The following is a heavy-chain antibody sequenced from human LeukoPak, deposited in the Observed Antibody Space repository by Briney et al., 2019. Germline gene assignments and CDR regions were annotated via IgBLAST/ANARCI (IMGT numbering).Heavy chain of an antibody. V-gene: IGHV1-24*01. Sequence: ASVKVSCKVSGYTLTELSMHWVRQAPGKGLEWMGDFDPEDGETIYAQKFQGRVTMTEDTSTDTAYMELSSLRSEDTAVYYCATSLTVVVTAHWYSDLWGRGTLVTVSS. CDR2: FDPEDGET. CDR1: GYTLTELS. D-gene: IGHD2-21*02. CDR3: ATSLTVVVTAHWYSDL. J-gene: IGHJ2*01.